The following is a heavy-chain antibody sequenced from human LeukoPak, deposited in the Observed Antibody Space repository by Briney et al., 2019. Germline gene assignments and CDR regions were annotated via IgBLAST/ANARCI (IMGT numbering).Heavy chain of an antibody. CDR1: GGTFSSYA. CDR2: IIPIFGTA. V-gene: IGHV1-69*06. D-gene: IGHD3-10*01. Sequence: SVKVSCKASGGTFSSYAISWVRQAPGQGLEWMGGIIPIFGTANYAQKLQGRVTITADKSTSTAYMELSSLRSEDTAVYYCARGVVRGVSPLMDMDVRGKGTTVTVSS. CDR3: ARGVVRGVSPLMDMDV. J-gene: IGHJ6*03.